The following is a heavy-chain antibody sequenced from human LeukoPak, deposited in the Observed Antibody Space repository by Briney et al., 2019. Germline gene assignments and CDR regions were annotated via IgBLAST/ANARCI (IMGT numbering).Heavy chain of an antibody. D-gene: IGHD2-21*02. CDR3: ARELKGDGYFDY. V-gene: IGHV3-33*01. CDR1: GFTFSSYG. Sequence: GGSLRLSCAASGFTFSSYGMYWVREAPGEGLEWVAVILYDGSNNYYADSVKGRFTISRDNSKNTLYLQMNSLRAEDTAVYYCARELKGDGYFDYWGQGTLVTVSS. CDR2: ILYDGSNN. J-gene: IGHJ4*02.